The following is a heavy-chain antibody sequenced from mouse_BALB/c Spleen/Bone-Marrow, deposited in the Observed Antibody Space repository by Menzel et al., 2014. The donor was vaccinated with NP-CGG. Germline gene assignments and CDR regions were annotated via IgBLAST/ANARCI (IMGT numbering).Heavy chain of an antibody. CDR2: IYPGDGEN. CDR1: GYPFSSYW. D-gene: IGHD2-10*02. Sequence: QVQLQQPGAELVRPGSSVKISCKASGYPFSSYWMNWVKQRPGQGLEWIGQIYPGDGENNYNGKFKGNATLTADKSSSTAYMQLISLTSEDSAVYFCARKYGDYWGQGTTLTVSS. J-gene: IGHJ2*01. CDR3: ARKYGDY. V-gene: IGHV1-80*01.